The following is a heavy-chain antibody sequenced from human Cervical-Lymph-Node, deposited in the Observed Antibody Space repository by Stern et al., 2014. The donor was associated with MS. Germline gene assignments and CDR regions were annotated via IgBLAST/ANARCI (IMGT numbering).Heavy chain of an antibody. J-gene: IGHJ5*02. CDR2: INPNSGVT. V-gene: IGHV1-2*04. D-gene: IGHD6-25*01. CDR1: GDTFTDYY. Sequence: QVQLQQSGAEVKKPGASVKVSCKASGDTFTDYYLHWVRQAPGQGLEWMGWINPNSGVTNYAQKFQGWVTMTRDTSISTAYMELSRLRSDDTAVYYCARATTAQYSSGWTNWFDPWGQGTLVTVSS. CDR3: ARATTAQYSSGWTNWFDP.